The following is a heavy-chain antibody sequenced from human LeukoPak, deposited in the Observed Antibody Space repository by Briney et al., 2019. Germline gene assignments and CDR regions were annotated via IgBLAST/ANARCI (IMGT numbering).Heavy chain of an antibody. Sequence: SETLSLTCTVSGGSISSSSYYWGWIRQPPGKGLEWIGSIYYSGSTYYNPSLKSRVTISVDTSKNQFSLKLSSVTAADTALYYCARQGTGTTLAYYFDYWGQGTLVTVSS. CDR2: IYYSGST. J-gene: IGHJ4*02. CDR1: GGSISSSSYY. D-gene: IGHD1-7*01. V-gene: IGHV4-39*07. CDR3: ARQGTGTTLAYYFDY.